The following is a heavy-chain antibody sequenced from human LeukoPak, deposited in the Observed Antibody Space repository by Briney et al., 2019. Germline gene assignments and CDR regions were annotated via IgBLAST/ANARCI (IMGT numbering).Heavy chain of an antibody. CDR1: GFTFSSYS. Sequence: PGGSLRLSCAASGFTFSSYSMNWVRQAPGKGLEWVSSISSSSSYIYYADSVKGRFTISRDNAKNSLYLQMNSLRAEDKAVYYCARDPPYSGSYFQHWGQGTLVTVSS. CDR2: ISSSSSYI. V-gene: IGHV3-21*01. D-gene: IGHD1-26*01. CDR3: ARDPPYSGSYFQH. J-gene: IGHJ1*01.